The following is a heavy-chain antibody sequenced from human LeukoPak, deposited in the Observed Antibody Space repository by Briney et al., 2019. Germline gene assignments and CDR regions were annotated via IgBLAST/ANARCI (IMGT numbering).Heavy chain of an antibody. J-gene: IGHJ4*02. CDR1: GYTFTSYG. Sequence: ASVKVSCKASGYTFTSYGISWVRQAPGQGLEWMGWISAYNGNTNYAQKLQGRVTMTTDTSTSIAYMELRSLRSDDTAVYYCARDNLPVGYYYDSSGYNYFDYWGQGTLVTVSS. CDR2: ISAYNGNT. V-gene: IGHV1-18*01. CDR3: ARDNLPVGYYYDSSGYNYFDY. D-gene: IGHD3-22*01.